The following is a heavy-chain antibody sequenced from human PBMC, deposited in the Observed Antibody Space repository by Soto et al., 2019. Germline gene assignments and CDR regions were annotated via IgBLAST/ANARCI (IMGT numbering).Heavy chain of an antibody. D-gene: IGHD4-17*01. J-gene: IGHJ4*02. CDR1: GFTFSSYW. V-gene: IGHV3-7*03. CDR3: AKPSGTVTRAFDH. Sequence: PGGSLRLSCAASGFTFSSYWMSWVRQAPGKGLEWVANIKQDGSEKYYVDSVKGRFTISRDNAENKVYLQMNSLRAEDTAVYYCAKPSGTVTRAFDHWGQGSLVTVSS. CDR2: IKQDGSEK.